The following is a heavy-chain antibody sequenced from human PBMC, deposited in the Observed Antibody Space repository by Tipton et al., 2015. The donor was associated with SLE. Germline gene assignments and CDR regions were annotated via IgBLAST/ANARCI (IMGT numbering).Heavy chain of an antibody. Sequence: SLRLSCSASGFTFSSYAMHWVRQAPGKGLEYVSAISSNGGSTYYADSVKGRFTISRDNSKNTLYLQMNSLRAEDTAVYYCAKKARMRQDYWGQGTLVTVSS. V-gene: IGHV3-64*04. D-gene: IGHD2/OR15-2a*01. J-gene: IGHJ4*02. CDR1: GFTFSSYA. CDR3: AKKARMRQDY. CDR2: ISSNGGST.